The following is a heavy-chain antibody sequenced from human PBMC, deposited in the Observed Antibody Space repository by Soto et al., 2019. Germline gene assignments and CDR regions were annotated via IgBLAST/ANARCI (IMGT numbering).Heavy chain of an antibody. D-gene: IGHD1-20*01. J-gene: IGHJ6*02. CDR1: GGAFPNYS. CDR2: IIPLHNTS. CDR3: AIWSNWNPLYYRGMDV. Sequence: QLQLLQSGAEVKKPGSSGKFSSKVSGGAFPNYSLNWVGHAPGQGLEWLGGIIPLHNTSNYSLKLLGRGSVTADISSNTVYMHLSGLTSDDTATYYCAIWSNWNPLYYRGMDVWGQGTTVTVSS. V-gene: IGHV1-69*06.